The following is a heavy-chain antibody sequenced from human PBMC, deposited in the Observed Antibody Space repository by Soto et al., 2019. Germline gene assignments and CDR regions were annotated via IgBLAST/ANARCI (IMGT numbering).Heavy chain of an antibody. CDR1: GGTFSSYA. D-gene: IGHD3-3*01. CDR3: ATDYDFDHSPAQFDY. Sequence: SVKVSCKASGGTFSSYAISWVRQAPGQGLEWMGGIIPIFGTANYAQKFQGRVTITADESTSTAYMELSSLRSEDTAVYYCATDYDFDHSPAQFDYWGQGTLVTVSS. CDR2: IIPIFGTA. V-gene: IGHV1-69*13. J-gene: IGHJ4*02.